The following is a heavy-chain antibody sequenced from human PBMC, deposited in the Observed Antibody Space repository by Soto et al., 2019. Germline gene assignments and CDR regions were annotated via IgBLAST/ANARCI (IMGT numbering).Heavy chain of an antibody. CDR3: ARDGDPGYAFWSGPLGGGRFDP. Sequence: QVQLVQSGTEVKKPGSSVNVSCKTSGGTFGNTAVTWVRQAPGQGLEWMGGIVPMFGTANYAQKFQGRVTITAVESTNTAYMELNSLRSDDTAVYFCARDGDPGYAFWSGPLGGGRFDPWGQGTLVTVSS. CDR1: GGTFGNTA. J-gene: IGHJ5*02. CDR2: IVPMFGTA. V-gene: IGHV1-69*12. D-gene: IGHD3-3*01.